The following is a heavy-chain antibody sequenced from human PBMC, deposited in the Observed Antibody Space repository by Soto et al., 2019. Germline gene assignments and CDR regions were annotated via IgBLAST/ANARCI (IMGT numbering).Heavy chain of an antibody. D-gene: IGHD3-22*01. CDR1: GFTFSSYG. Sequence: GGSLRLSCAASGFTFSSYGMHWVRQAPGKGLEWVAVIWYDGSNKYYADSVKGRFTISRDNSKNTLYLQMNSLRAEDTAVYYCARDPTKYYRYYDSSGSFDYWGQGTLVTVSS. V-gene: IGHV3-33*01. CDR2: IWYDGSNK. J-gene: IGHJ4*02. CDR3: ARDPTKYYRYYDSSGSFDY.